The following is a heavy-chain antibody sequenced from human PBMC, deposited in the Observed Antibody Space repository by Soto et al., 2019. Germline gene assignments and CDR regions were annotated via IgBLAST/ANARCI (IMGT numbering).Heavy chain of an antibody. CDR3: AKDFPLYDSSGYYNYYYYGMDV. V-gene: IGHV3-23*01. J-gene: IGHJ6*02. D-gene: IGHD3-22*01. CDR2: ISGSGGST. CDR1: GFTFSSYA. Sequence: GGSLRLSCAASGFTFSSYAMSWVRQAPGKGLEWVSAISGSGGSTYYAVSVKGRFTISRDNSKNTLYLQMNSLRAEDTAVYYCAKDFPLYDSSGYYNYYYYGMDVWGQGTTVTVSS.